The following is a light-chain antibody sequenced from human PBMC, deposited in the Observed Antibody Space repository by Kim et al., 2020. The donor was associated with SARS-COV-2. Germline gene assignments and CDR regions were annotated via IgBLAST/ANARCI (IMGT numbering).Light chain of an antibody. J-gene: IGKJ3*01. V-gene: IGKV4-1*01. CDR3: QQYYSSPGFT. CDR2: WAS. Sequence: DIVMTQSPDSLAVSLGERATINCKSSQRVFYSSNNKNYLAWYQQKPGQPPKLLIYWASTRESGVPDRFSGSGSGTDFTLTISSLQDEDVDVYYCQQYYSSPGFTFGPGTKVDIK. CDR1: QRVFYSSNNKNY.